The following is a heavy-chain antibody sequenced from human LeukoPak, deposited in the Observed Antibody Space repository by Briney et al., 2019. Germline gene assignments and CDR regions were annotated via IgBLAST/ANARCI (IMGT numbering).Heavy chain of an antibody. Sequence: ASVKVSCKASGGTFSSYAISWVRQAPGQGLEWMGRIIPILGIANYAQKFQGRVTITADKSTSTAYMELSSLRSEDTAVYYCARGGGYDFWSGHDREVDYWGQGTLVTVSS. CDR2: IIPILGIA. V-gene: IGHV1-69*04. J-gene: IGHJ4*02. CDR1: GGTFSSYA. D-gene: IGHD3-3*01. CDR3: ARGGGYDFWSGHDREVDY.